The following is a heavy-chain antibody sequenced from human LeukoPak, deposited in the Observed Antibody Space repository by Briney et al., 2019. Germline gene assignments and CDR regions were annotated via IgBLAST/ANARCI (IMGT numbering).Heavy chain of an antibody. Sequence: GGSLRLSCAALGFTVSRTYMRGVRQAPGKGLEWVSVIYEGGDIYYADSVRGRFAISRDNSKNTVYLQMNGLRGEDTAVYYCARDPSGTGTGFDIWGQGTMVTDS. CDR1: GFTVSRTY. CDR3: ARDPSGTGTGFDI. D-gene: IGHD3/OR15-3a*01. J-gene: IGHJ3*02. CDR2: IYEGGDI. V-gene: IGHV3-66*01.